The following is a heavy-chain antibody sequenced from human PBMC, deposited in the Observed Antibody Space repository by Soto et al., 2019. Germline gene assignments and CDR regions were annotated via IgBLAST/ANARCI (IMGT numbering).Heavy chain of an antibody. CDR3: ARDSGYSYGVDY. J-gene: IGHJ4*02. CDR1: GGTFSSYT. D-gene: IGHD5-18*01. V-gene: IGHV1-69*04. CDR2: IIPILGIA. Sequence: ASVKVSCKTSGGTFSSYTISCVRQAPGQGLEWMGRIIPILGIANYAQKFQGRVTITADKSTSTAYMELSSLRSEDTAVYYCARDSGYSYGVDYWGQGTLVTVSS.